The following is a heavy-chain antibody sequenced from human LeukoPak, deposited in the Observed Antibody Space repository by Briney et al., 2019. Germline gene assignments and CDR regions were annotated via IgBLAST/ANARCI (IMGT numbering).Heavy chain of an antibody. D-gene: IGHD2-15*01. CDR1: GYTFTGYY. V-gene: IGHV1-2*02. CDR2: INPNSGGT. CDR3: ARAELLGRMQEDY. Sequence: ASVKVSCKASGYTFTGYYMHWVRQAPGQGLEWMGWINPNSGGTNYAQKFQGRVTMTRDTSISTAYMELSRLRSDDAAVYYCARAELLGRMQEDYWGQGTLVTVSS. J-gene: IGHJ4*02.